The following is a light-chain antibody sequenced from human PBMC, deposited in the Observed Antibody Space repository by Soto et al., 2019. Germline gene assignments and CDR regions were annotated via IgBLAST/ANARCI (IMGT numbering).Light chain of an antibody. CDR3: QQRASFPLT. J-gene: IGKJ4*01. Sequence: EIVLTQSPATLSLSPGERATLSCRASQSVRGYLAWYQQKPGQAPRLLIYDVSKRVTGIPARFSGSGSGTDVTLTISSLEPEDFAIFYCQQRASFPLTFGGGTKVEIK. V-gene: IGKV3-11*01. CDR2: DVS. CDR1: QSVRGY.